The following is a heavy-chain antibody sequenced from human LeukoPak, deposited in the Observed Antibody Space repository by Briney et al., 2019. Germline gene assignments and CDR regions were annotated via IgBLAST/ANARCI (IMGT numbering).Heavy chain of an antibody. D-gene: IGHD5-12*01. CDR3: ARGSATTLDY. V-gene: IGHV4-34*01. CDR1: GGSFSGYY. J-gene: IGHJ4*02. Sequence: SETLSLTCAVYGGSFSGYYWSWIRQPPGKGLEWIGEINHSGSTNYNPALKSRVTISVDTSKNQFSLKLSSVTAADTAVYYCARGSATTLDYWGQGTLVTVSS. CDR2: INHSGST.